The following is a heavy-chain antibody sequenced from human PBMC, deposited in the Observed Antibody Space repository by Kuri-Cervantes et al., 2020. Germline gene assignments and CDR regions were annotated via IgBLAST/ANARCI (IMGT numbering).Heavy chain of an antibody. D-gene: IGHD3-22*01. CDR2: IRSKAYGGTT. Sequence: GGSLRLSCTASGFTFGDYGMSWFRQAPGKGLEWVGFIRSKAYGGTTEYAASVKGRFTISRDDSKNSLYLQMNSLKTEDTAVYYCAKGYYDNSGLAFFDIWGQGTMVTVSS. CDR1: GFTFGDYG. V-gene: IGHV3-49*03. J-gene: IGHJ3*02. CDR3: AKGYYDNSGLAFFDI.